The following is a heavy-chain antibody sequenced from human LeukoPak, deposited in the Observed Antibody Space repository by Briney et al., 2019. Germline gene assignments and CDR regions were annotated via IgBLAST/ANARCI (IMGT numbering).Heavy chain of an antibody. J-gene: IGHJ4*02. D-gene: IGHD2-15*01. V-gene: IGHV4-38-2*01. Sequence: SETLSLTCAVSGYSISSGYYWGWIRQPPGKGLEWIGSIYHSGSTYYNPSLKSRVTISVDTSKNQFSLKLSSVTAADTAVYHCARAGYCSGGSCYYFDYWGQGTLVTVSS. CDR2: IYHSGST. CDR3: ARAGYCSGGSCYYFDY. CDR1: GYSISSGYY.